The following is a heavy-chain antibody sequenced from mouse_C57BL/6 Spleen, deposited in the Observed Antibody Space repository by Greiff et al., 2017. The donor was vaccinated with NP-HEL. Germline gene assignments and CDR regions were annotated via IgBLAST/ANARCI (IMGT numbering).Heavy chain of an antibody. Sequence: DVQLQESGAELVRPGASVKLSCTASGFNIKDDYMHWVKQRPEQGLEWIGWIDPENGDTEYASKFQGKATITADTSSNTAYLQLSSLTSEDTAVYYCTTLITTVVAPFDYWGQGTTLTVSS. J-gene: IGHJ2*01. CDR2: IDPENGDT. D-gene: IGHD1-1*01. V-gene: IGHV14-4*01. CDR1: GFNIKDDY. CDR3: TTLITTVVAPFDY.